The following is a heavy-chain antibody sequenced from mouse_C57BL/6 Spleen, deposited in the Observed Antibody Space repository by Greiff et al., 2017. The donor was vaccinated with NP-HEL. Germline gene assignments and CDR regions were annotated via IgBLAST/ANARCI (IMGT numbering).Heavy chain of an antibody. V-gene: IGHV14-4*01. Sequence: EVQLQQSGAELVRPGASVKLSCTASGFNIKDDYMHWVKQRPEQGLEWIGWIDPENGDTEYASKFQGKATITADTSSNTAYLQLSSLTSEDTAVYYCTTWPEYDGYAMDYWGQGTSVTVSS. CDR1: GFNIKDDY. D-gene: IGHD2-4*01. CDR2: IDPENGDT. J-gene: IGHJ4*01. CDR3: TTWPEYDGYAMDY.